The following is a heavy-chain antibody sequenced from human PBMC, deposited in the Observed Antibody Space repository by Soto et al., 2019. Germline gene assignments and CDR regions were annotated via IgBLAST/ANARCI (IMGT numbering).Heavy chain of an antibody. CDR1: GFTFSHYW. Sequence: GGSLRLSCAASGFTFSHYWMYWVRQAPGKGLVWVSHINHEGISTSYADSVKGRFTISRDNSKNTLYLQMNSLRAEDTAVYYCARGISRLLGYCSSTSCYFPFDYWGQGTLVTVSS. D-gene: IGHD2-2*01. V-gene: IGHV3-74*01. J-gene: IGHJ4*02. CDR2: INHEGIST. CDR3: ARGISRLLGYCSSTSCYFPFDY.